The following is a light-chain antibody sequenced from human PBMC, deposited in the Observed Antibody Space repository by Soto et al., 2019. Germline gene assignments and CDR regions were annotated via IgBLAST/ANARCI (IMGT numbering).Light chain of an antibody. CDR1: QSVTYN. V-gene: IGKV3-15*01. J-gene: IGKJ4*01. CDR2: GAF. CDR3: QQYKNWPPLT. Sequence: EIVMTQSPATLSVSPGETATLSCRASQSVTYNLAWYQQKPGQGPRLLIYGAFTRATGIPARFSGSRSGTEFTLTISSLQSEDFAVYYCQQYKNWPPLTFGGGTKGEIK.